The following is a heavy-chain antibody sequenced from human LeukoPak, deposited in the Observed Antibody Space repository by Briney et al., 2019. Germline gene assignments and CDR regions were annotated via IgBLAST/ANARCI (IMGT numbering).Heavy chain of an antibody. CDR1: GGSISSGSYY. J-gene: IGHJ4*02. CDR3: ARVTGYTIEDYFDY. D-gene: IGHD3-9*01. V-gene: IGHV4-61*01. CDR2: IYYSGST. Sequence: SQTLSLTCTVSGGSISSGSYYWSWLRQPPGKGLEWIGYIYYSGSTNYNPSLKSRVTTSVKTSKNQFSLKLRSVTAADTAVYYCARVTGYTIEDYFDYWGQGTLVTVSS.